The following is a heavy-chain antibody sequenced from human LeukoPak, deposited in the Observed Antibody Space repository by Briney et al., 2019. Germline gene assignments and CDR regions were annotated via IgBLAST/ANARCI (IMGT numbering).Heavy chain of an antibody. CDR2: ISSSSSFI. CDR3: ARGRYYGSGSPENY. J-gene: IGHJ4*02. CDR1: GFTFNIYS. Sequence: GGSLRLSCAASGFTFNIYSMNWVRQAAGKGLEWVSFISSSSSFIYYADSVKGRFTISRDNAENSLYLQMNSLRAEDTALYHCARGRYYGSGSPENYWGQGTLVTVSS. V-gene: IGHV3-21*04. D-gene: IGHD3-10*01.